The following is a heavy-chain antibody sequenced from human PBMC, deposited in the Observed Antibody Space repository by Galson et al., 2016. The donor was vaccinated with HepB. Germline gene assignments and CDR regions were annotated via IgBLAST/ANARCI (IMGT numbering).Heavy chain of an antibody. D-gene: IGHD1-26*01. V-gene: IGHV1-3*04. Sequence: SVKVSCKASGYTFTTYAMHWVRQAPGQRLEWMGWINTGNGNTKYSQKFQGRVTISMDTSASTAYMELRSLRSEDTAVYYCARDSGSPNWFDPWGQGTLVTVSS. CDR2: INTGNGNT. CDR1: GYTFTTYA. CDR3: ARDSGSPNWFDP. J-gene: IGHJ5*02.